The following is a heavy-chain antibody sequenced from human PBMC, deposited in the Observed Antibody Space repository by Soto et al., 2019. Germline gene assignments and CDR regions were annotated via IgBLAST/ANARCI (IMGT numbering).Heavy chain of an antibody. CDR1: GGSIRSYC. V-gene: IGHV4-59*01. Sequence: SETLSLTCTVSGGSIRSYCWTWIRQPPGEGLEWIGCICYSGATNYNPSLKSRVTISGDTSKNQFSLKLSSATAADTAVYYCARVTFETTGWFDPWGQGTLVTVSS. J-gene: IGHJ5*02. D-gene: IGHD1-7*01. CDR2: ICYSGAT. CDR3: ARVTFETTGWFDP.